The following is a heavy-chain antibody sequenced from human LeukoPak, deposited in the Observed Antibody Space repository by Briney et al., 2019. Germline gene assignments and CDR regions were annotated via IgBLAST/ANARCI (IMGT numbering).Heavy chain of an antibody. Sequence: QAGGSLRLSCAASGFTFSSYAMNWVRQAPGKGLEWVSLISGSGVSTQYADSVKGRFSISRDSSKNTVYLQMNSLRAEDTAVYSCAKGVVVVTAMNYFDYWGQGTLVTVSS. D-gene: IGHD2-21*02. CDR1: GFTFSSYA. J-gene: IGHJ4*02. CDR2: ISGSGVST. V-gene: IGHV3-23*01. CDR3: AKGVVVVTAMNYFDY.